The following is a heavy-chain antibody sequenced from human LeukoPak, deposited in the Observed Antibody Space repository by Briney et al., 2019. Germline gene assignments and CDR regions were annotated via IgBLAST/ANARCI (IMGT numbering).Heavy chain of an antibody. V-gene: IGHV3-11*04. D-gene: IGHD2-21*02. J-gene: IGHJ3*02. Sequence: PGGSLRLSCAASGFTFSDYYMSWIRQAPGKGLEWVSYISSSSSTIYYADSVKGRFTISRDNAKNSLYLQMNSLRAEDTAVYYCARDQDIVVVTAMSHAFDIWGQGTMVTVSS. CDR2: ISSSSSTI. CDR3: ARDQDIVVVTAMSHAFDI. CDR1: GFTFSDYY.